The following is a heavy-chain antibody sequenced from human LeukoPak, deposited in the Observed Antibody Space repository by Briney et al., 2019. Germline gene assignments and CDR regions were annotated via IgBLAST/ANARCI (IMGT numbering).Heavy chain of an antibody. D-gene: IGHD3-10*01. CDR1: GFTFSNAW. CDR2: ISSSGSTI. V-gene: IGHV3-11*01. J-gene: IGHJ4*02. Sequence: GGSLRLSCAASGFTFSNAWMSWIRQAPGKGLEWVSYISSSGSTIYYADSVKGRFTISRDNAKNSLYLQMNSLRAEDTAVYYCARVEPGGYYFDYWGQGTLVTVSS. CDR3: ARVEPGGYYFDY.